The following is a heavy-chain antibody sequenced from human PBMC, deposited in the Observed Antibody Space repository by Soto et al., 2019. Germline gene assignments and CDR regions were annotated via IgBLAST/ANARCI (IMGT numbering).Heavy chain of an antibody. CDR2: IYYSGST. CDR1: GGFLSSGSYY. V-gene: IGHV4-61*01. D-gene: IGHD4-17*01. CDR3: ARDSTVTTSYYYYGMDV. J-gene: IGHJ6*02. Sequence: SEALSLTCTVSGGFLSSGSYYWSWIRQPPGKGLEWIGYIYYSGSTTYNPSLKSRVTISVDTSKNQFSLKLSSVTAADTAVYYCARDSTVTTSYYYYGMDVWGQGTTVTVSS.